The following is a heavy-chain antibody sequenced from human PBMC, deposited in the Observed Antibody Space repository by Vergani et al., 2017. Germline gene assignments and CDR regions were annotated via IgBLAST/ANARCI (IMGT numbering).Heavy chain of an antibody. CDR3: ARVGGPTSYYGFDY. Sequence: QVHLQESGPGLLKPSQTLSLTCTVPGDSISNGDRYWSWIRQPPGKGLEWIGYIYYSGTTYYNPSLTSRLTISVDTSKNQISLRLTSVNAADTAVYFCARVGGPTSYYGFDYWGQGTLVTVSS. D-gene: IGHD3-10*01. CDR2: IYYSGTT. V-gene: IGHV4-30-4*08. J-gene: IGHJ4*02. CDR1: GDSISNGDRY.